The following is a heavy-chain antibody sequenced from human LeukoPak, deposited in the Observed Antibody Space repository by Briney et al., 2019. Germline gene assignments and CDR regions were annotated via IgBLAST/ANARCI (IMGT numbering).Heavy chain of an antibody. CDR2: IRFDGSNK. Sequence: GGSLRLSCAASGFIFSSYGMHWVRQAPGKGLEWVAFIRFDGSNKYYADSVKGRFTISRDNSKNTLYLQMNSLRAEDTAVYYCAKDRRGTVVRGPIMQTRDYYFEFWGQGTLVTVSS. CDR1: GFIFSSYG. V-gene: IGHV3-30*02. J-gene: IGHJ4*02. CDR3: AKDRRGTVVRGPIMQTRDYYFEF. D-gene: IGHD3-10*01.